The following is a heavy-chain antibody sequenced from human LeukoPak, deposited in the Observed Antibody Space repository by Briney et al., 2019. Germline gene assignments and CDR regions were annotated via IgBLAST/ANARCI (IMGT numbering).Heavy chain of an antibody. J-gene: IGHJ4*02. CDR3: AKDKFLCSSTSCYFSLPVFDY. CDR1: GFTVSSNY. D-gene: IGHD2-2*01. Sequence: GGSLRLSCAASGFTVSSNYMNWVRQAPGKGLEWVSLIYSGGSTYYADSVKGRFTISRDNSKNTLYLQMNSLRAEDTAVYYCAKDKFLCSSTSCYFSLPVFDYWGQGTLVTVSS. CDR2: IYSGGST. V-gene: IGHV3-66*01.